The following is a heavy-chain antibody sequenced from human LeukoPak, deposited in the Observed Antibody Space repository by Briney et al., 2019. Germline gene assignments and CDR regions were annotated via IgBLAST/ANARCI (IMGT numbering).Heavy chain of an antibody. CDR1: GGSFSGYY. D-gene: IGHD3-22*01. CDR3: ARASYDSSGYYFDY. J-gene: IGHJ4*02. V-gene: IGHV4-34*01. Sequence: SETLSLTCAVYGGSFSGYYWSWIRQPPGKGLEWIGEINHSGSTNYNPSLKSRVTMSVDTSKNQFSLKLSSVTAADTAVYYCARASYDSSGYYFDYWGQGTLVTVSS. CDR2: INHSGST.